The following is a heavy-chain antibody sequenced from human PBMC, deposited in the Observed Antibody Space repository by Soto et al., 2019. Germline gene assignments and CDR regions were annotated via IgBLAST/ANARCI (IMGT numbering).Heavy chain of an antibody. J-gene: IGHJ5*02. V-gene: IGHV1-69*02. CDR1: GGTFSSYT. CDR3: ASGGLVKNWFDP. D-gene: IGHD6-19*01. CDR2: IIPILGIA. Sequence: QVQLVQSGAEVKKPGSSVKVSCKASGGTFSSYTISWVRQAPGQGLEWMGRIIPILGIANYAQKFQGRVTIXAXISTSTAYMELSSLRSEDTAVYDCASGGLVKNWFDPWGQGTLVTVSS.